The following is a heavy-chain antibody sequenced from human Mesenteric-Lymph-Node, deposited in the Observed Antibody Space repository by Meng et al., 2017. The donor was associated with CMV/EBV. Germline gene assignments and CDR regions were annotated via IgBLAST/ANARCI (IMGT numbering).Heavy chain of an antibody. CDR3: ARLAAAAFPYYYYGMDV. CDR2: INHSGST. J-gene: IGHJ6*02. V-gene: IGHV4-34*01. D-gene: IGHD6-13*01. CDR1: GGSFSGYY. Sequence: SETLSLTCAVYGGSFSGYYWRWIRQPPGKGLEWIGEINHSGSTNYNPSLKSRVTISVDTSKNQFSLKLSSVTAADTAVYYCARLAAAAFPYYYYGMDVWGQGTTVTVSS.